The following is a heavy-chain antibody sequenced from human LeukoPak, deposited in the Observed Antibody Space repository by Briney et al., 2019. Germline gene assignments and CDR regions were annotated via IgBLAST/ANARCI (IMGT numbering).Heavy chain of an antibody. CDR3: ASEAVRGWYNFDY. CDR1: GYTFTRYA. V-gene: IGHV7-4-1*02. J-gene: IGHJ4*02. Sequence: ASGKGSCKASGYTFTRYAMNWVRQAPGQGLGGMGWINTNTGNPTYAQGFTGRFVFSWDTSVSTAYLQISSLKAEDTAVYYCASEAVRGWYNFDYWGQGTLVTVSS. D-gene: IGHD6-19*01. CDR2: INTNTGNP.